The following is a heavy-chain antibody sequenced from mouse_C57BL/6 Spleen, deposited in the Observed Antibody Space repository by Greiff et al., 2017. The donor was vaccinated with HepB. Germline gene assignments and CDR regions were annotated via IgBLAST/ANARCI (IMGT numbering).Heavy chain of an antibody. CDR1: GFTFSDYG. D-gene: IGHD2-13*01. CDR2: ISSGSSTI. J-gene: IGHJ4*01. V-gene: IGHV5-17*01. Sequence: EVQLVESGGGLVKPGGSLKLSCAASGFTFSDYGMHWVRQAPEKGLEWVAYISSGSSTIYYEDTVKGRVTISRDNAKNTLFLQMTSLRSEDTAMYYCARGGDDYAMDYWGQGTSVTVSS. CDR3: ARGGDDYAMDY.